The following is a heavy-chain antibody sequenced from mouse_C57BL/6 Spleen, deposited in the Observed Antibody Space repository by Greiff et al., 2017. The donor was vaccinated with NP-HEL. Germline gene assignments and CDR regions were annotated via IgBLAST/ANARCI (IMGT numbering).Heavy chain of an antibody. CDR1: GYTFTSYW. CDR3: ARGILTGFAY. CDR2: IDPSDSYT. J-gene: IGHJ3*01. Sequence: VQLQQPGAELVKPGASVKLSCKASGYTFTSYWMQWVKQRPGQGLEWIGEIDPSDSYTNYNQKFKGKATLTVDTSSSPAYMQLSSLSSEDSAVYYCARGILTGFAYWGQGTLVTVSA. V-gene: IGHV1-50*01.